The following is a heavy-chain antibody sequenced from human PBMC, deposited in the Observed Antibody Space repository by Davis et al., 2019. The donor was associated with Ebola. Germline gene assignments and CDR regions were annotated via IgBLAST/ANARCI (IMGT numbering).Heavy chain of an antibody. V-gene: IGHV3-53*01. CDR1: GFSVSDKY. Sequence: GESLKISCAASGFSVSDKYMSWVRQAPGKGLEWVSVIYRDGRMYHADSVKGRFTISRDNSKNTLYLQMNGLRVEDTAIYYCAKDTSNIWFDKWGQGTMVTVSS. J-gene: IGHJ3*02. D-gene: IGHD1-26*01. CDR2: IYRDGRM. CDR3: AKDTSNIWFDK.